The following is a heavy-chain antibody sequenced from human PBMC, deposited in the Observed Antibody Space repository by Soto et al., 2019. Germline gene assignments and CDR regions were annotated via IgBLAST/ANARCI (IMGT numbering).Heavy chain of an antibody. J-gene: IGHJ4*02. D-gene: IGHD2-2*01. CDR1: GYTFTSYD. V-gene: IGHV1-8*01. CDR3: ARRGGLYCSSTSCYSMIDY. Sequence: ASVKVSCKASGYTFTSYDINWVRQATGQGLEWMGWMNPHSGNTGYTQKFQGRVTMTRNTSISKAYMELSSLRSEDTAVYYCARRGGLYCSSTSCYSMIDYWGQGTLVTVSS. CDR2: MNPHSGNT.